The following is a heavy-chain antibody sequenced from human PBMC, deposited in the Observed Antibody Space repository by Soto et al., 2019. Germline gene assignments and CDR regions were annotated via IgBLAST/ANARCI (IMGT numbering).Heavy chain of an antibody. Sequence: GGSLRLSCAASGFTFSSYSMNWVRQAPGKGLEWVSYISSSSSTIYYADSVKGRFTISRDNAKNSLYLQMNSLRAEDTAVYYCARLLNYGDYPHGYYFDYWGQGTLVTVSS. CDR2: ISSSSSTI. D-gene: IGHD4-17*01. CDR3: ARLLNYGDYPHGYYFDY. J-gene: IGHJ4*02. CDR1: GFTFSSYS. V-gene: IGHV3-48*01.